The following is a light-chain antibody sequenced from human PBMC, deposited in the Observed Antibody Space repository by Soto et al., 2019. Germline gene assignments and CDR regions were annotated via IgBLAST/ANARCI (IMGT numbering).Light chain of an antibody. Sequence: EIVMTQSPATLSVSPGERATLSCRASQSVSSSLAWYQQKPGQAPRLLIYDASTRAAGIPARFSGSGSGTEFTLTISSLQSEDFAVYRCQQYNNWPIAFGQGTRLEIK. V-gene: IGKV3-15*01. CDR2: DAS. J-gene: IGKJ5*01. CDR3: QQYNNWPIA. CDR1: QSVSSS.